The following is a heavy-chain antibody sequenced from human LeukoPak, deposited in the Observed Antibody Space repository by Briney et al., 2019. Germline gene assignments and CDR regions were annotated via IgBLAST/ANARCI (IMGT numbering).Heavy chain of an antibody. CDR3: ARVRGGYYFDY. CDR2: IYYSGST. CDR1: GGSISSSSYY. Sequence: SETLSLTCTVSGGSISSSSYYWGWIRQPPGKGLEWIGSIYYSGSTYYNPSLKSRVTISVDTSKNQFSLKLSSVTAADTAVYYCARVRGGYYFDYWGQGTLVTVSS. V-gene: IGHV4-39*07. J-gene: IGHJ4*02. D-gene: IGHD3-22*01.